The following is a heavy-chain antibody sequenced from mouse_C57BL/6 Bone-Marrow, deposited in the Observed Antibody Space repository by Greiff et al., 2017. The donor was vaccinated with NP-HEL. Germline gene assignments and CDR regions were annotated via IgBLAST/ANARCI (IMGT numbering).Heavy chain of an antibody. J-gene: IGHJ1*03. Sequence: VHLVESGPGLVQPSQSLSITCTVSGFSLTSYGVHWVRQSPGKGLEWLGVIWRGGSTDYNAAFMSRLSITKDNSKSQVFFKMNSLQADDTAIYYCANRGYWGYFDVWGTGTTVTVSS. CDR2: IWRGGST. D-gene: IGHD2-3*01. CDR1: GFSLTSYG. V-gene: IGHV2-5*01. CDR3: ANRGYWGYFDV.